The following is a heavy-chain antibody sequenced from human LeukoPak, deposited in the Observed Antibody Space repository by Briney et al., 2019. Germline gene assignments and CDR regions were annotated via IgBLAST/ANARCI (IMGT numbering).Heavy chain of an antibody. Sequence: PSETLSLTCTVSGGSISNYYWSWIRQPPGKGLEWIGYIYYSGSTNYNPSLKSRVTISVDTSKNQFSLKLSSVTAADTAVYYCARNTIAAAGSFDYWGQGTLVTVSS. J-gene: IGHJ4*02. D-gene: IGHD6-13*01. CDR3: ARNTIAAAGSFDY. CDR1: GGSISNYY. V-gene: IGHV4-59*01. CDR2: IYYSGST.